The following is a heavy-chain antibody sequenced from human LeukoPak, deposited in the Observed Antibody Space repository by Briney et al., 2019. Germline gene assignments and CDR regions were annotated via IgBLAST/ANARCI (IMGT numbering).Heavy chain of an antibody. CDR1: GGSFSGYY. J-gene: IGHJ5*02. D-gene: IGHD4-17*01. Sequence: SETLSLTCAVYGGSFSGYYWSWIRRPPGKGLEWIGEINHSGSTNYNLSLKSRVTISVDTSKNQFSLKLSSVTAADTAVYYCARGQIGTTTVRGYNWFDPWGQGTLVTVSS. CDR3: ARGQIGTTTVRGYNWFDP. CDR2: INHSGST. V-gene: IGHV4-34*01.